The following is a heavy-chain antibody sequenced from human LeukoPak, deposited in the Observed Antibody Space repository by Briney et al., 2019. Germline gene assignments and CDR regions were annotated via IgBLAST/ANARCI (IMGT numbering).Heavy chain of an antibody. J-gene: IGHJ4*02. V-gene: IGHV4-59*01. CDR3: ARGRTYYYDSSGQTFDY. D-gene: IGHD3-22*01. Sequence: SETLSLTCTVSCGSISSYYWSGIRQPPGKGLEWIGYIYYSGSTNYNPSLKSRVTISVDTSKNQFSLKLSSVTAADTAVYYCARGRTYYYDSSGQTFDYWGQGTLVTVSS. CDR1: CGSISSYY. CDR2: IYYSGST.